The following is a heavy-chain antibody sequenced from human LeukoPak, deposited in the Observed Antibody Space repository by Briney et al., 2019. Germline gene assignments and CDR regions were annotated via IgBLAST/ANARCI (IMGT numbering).Heavy chain of an antibody. CDR3: ARDGKPYDPDY. CDR1: GFTFSSYA. J-gene: IGHJ4*02. CDR2: ISYDGSNK. V-gene: IGHV3-30-3*01. Sequence: GGSLRLSCAASGFTFSSYAMHWVRQAPGKGLEWVAVISYDGSNKYYADSVKGRFTISRDNSKNTLYLQMNSLRAEDTAVYYCARDGKPYDPDYWGQGTLVTVSS. D-gene: IGHD5-12*01.